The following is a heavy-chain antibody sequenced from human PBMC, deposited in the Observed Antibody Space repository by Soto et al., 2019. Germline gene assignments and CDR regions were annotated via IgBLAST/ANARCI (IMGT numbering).Heavy chain of an antibody. V-gene: IGHV4-31*03. CDR2: IYYSGST. J-gene: IGHJ4*02. CDR3: ARGPVDIVATMVDY. D-gene: IGHD5-12*01. Sequence: QVQLQESGPGLVKPSQTLSLTCTVSGGPISSGGYYWSWIRQHPGKGLERIGYIYYSGSTYYNPSLKSRVTIAVDTYKNQIALKLGSVTAADTAVYYCARGPVDIVATMVDYWCQGTLVTVSS. CDR1: GGPISSGGYY.